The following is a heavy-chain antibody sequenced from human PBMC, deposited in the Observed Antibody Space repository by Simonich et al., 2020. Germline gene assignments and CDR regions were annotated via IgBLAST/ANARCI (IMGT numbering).Heavy chain of an antibody. D-gene: IGHD3-10*01. V-gene: IGHV1-69*09. J-gene: IGHJ4*02. CDR3: ARTNTMRELDTMVRGVDYFDY. Sequence: QVQLVQSGAEVKKPGSSVKVSCKASGGTFSSYAISWVRQAPGQGLEWMEGSIPILGIENHAQKFQGRVTITADKSTSTAYMELSSLRSEDTAVYYRARTNTMRELDTMVRGVDYFDYWGQGTLVTVSS. CDR2: SIPILGIE. CDR1: GGTFSSYA.